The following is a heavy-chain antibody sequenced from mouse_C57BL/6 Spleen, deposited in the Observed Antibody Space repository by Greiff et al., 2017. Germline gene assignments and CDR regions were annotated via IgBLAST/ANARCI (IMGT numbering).Heavy chain of an antibody. CDR1: GYAFSSSW. D-gene: IGHD2-5*01. V-gene: IGHV1-82*01. J-gene: IGHJ2*01. CDR3: AREDSNGYYFDY. CDR2: IYPGDGGT. Sequence: VHLVESGPELVKPGASVKISCKASGYAFSSSWMNWVKQRPGKGLEWIGRIYPGDGGTNYNGKFKGKATLTADKSSSTAYMQLSSLTSEDSAVYFCAREDSNGYYFDYWGQGTTLTVSS.